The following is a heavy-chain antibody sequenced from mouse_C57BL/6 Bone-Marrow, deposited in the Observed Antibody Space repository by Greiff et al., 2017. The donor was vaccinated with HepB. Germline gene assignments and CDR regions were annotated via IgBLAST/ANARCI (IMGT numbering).Heavy chain of an antibody. CDR2: IDPNSGGT. J-gene: IGHJ4*01. CDR3: ARECGFAMGY. V-gene: IGHV1-72*01. Sequence: VQLQQPGAELVKPGASVKLSCKASGYTFTSYWMHWVKQRPGRGLEWIGMIDPNSGGTKYNEKVKSKATLTVDKSSSTAYMQLTSLTSEDSSVFWCARECGFAMGYWGHGTSVTASS. D-gene: IGHD1-2*01. CDR1: GYTFTSYW.